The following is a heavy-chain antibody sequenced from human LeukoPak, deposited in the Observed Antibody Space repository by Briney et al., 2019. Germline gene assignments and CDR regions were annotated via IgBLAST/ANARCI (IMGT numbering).Heavy chain of an antibody. V-gene: IGHV4-59*01. Sequence: SETLPLTCTVSGGSISSYYWSWIRQPPGKGLEWIGYIYYGGSTNYNPSLKSRVTMSIDTSKNQFSLKLSSVTAADTAVYYCARWSGYALDWGQGTLVTVSS. J-gene: IGHJ4*02. CDR2: IYYGGST. CDR3: ARWSGYALD. CDR1: GGSISSYY. D-gene: IGHD2-2*01.